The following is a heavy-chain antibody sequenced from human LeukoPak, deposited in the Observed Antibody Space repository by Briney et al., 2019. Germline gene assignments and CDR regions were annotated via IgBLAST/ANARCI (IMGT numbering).Heavy chain of an antibody. CDR1: GYSFTSYW. V-gene: IGHV5-51*01. CDR2: IYPGDSDT. D-gene: IGHD2-8*01. Sequence: KHGESLKISCKGSGYSFTSYWIGWVRQMPGKGLEWMGIIYPGDSDTRYSPSFQGQVTISADKSISAAYLQWSSLKASDTAMYYCARHPVYAIGWFDPWGQGTLVTVSS. J-gene: IGHJ5*02. CDR3: ARHPVYAIGWFDP.